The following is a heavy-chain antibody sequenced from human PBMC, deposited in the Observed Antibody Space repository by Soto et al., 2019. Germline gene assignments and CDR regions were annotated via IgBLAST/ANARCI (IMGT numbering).Heavy chain of an antibody. CDR2: IYYSGST. V-gene: IGHV4-39*01. Sequence: PSETLSLTCTVSGGSISSSSYYWGWIRQPPGKGLEWIGSIYYSGSTYYNPSLKSRVTISVDTSKNQFSLKLSSVTAADTAVYYCARHKAVVVVAAIPELWFDPWGQGTLVTVSS. CDR3: ARHKAVVVVAAIPELWFDP. D-gene: IGHD2-15*01. J-gene: IGHJ5*02. CDR1: GGSISSSSYY.